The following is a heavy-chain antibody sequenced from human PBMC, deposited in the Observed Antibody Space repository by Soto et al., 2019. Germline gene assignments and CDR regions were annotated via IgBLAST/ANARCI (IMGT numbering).Heavy chain of an antibody. CDR1: GGSFSGYY. V-gene: IGHV4-34*01. Sequence: SETLSLTCAVYGGSFSGYYWSWIRQPPGKGLEWIGEINHSGSTNYNPSLKSRVTISVDTSKNQFSLKLSSVTAADTAVYYCARERKGYGDYYYYYYYYMDVWGKGTTVTVSS. D-gene: IGHD4-17*01. CDR2: INHSGST. CDR3: ARERKGYGDYYYYYYYYMDV. J-gene: IGHJ6*03.